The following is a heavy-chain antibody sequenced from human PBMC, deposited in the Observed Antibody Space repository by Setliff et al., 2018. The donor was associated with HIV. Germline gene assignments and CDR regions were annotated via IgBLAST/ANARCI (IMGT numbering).Heavy chain of an antibody. CDR3: ARAPIYCGGDCYLFDY. CDR1: GYTFTDYY. J-gene: IGHJ4*02. V-gene: IGHV1-2*02. D-gene: IGHD2-21*02. Sequence: ASVKVSCKASGYTFTDYYIHWVRQAPGQGLEWMGWINPNSSDTNYAQKFQGRVTMTRDTSISTAYMELTRLTSDDTAIYYCARAPIYCGGDCYLFDYWGQGTLVTAPQ. CDR2: INPNSSDT.